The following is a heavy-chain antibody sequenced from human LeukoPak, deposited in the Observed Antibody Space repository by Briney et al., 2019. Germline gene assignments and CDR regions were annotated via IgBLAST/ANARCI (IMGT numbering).Heavy chain of an antibody. CDR1: GFTFSSYS. CDR2: ISSSSSYI. V-gene: IGHV3-21*01. Sequence: GGSLRLSCAASGFTFSSYSMNWVRQAPGKGLEWVSSISSSSSYIYYADSVKGRFTISRDNAKNSLYLQMNSLRAEDTAVYYCARDGSSSSFAAFDIWGQGTMVTVSS. D-gene: IGHD6-6*01. J-gene: IGHJ3*02. CDR3: ARDGSSSSFAAFDI.